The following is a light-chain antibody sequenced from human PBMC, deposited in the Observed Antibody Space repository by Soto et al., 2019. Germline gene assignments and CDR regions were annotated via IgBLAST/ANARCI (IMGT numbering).Light chain of an antibody. Sequence: QSVLTQPASVSVSPGQSITISCTGTSSDVGSHNFVSWYQQRPGKAPKLMIFEVTKRPSGVSSRFSASKSGNTASLTISGVQAEDEADYYCCSYAGTTTWVFGGGTQVTVL. V-gene: IGLV2-23*02. CDR3: CSYAGTTTWV. CDR1: SSDVGSHNF. CDR2: EVT. J-gene: IGLJ2*01.